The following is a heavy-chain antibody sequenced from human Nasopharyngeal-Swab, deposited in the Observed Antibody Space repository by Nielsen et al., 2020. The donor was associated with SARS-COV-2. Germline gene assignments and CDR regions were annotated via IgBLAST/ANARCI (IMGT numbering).Heavy chain of an antibody. V-gene: IGHV3-7*01. CDR2: IKADGSET. CDR1: GFTFESHK. CDR3: ARAWRGFSI. Sequence: GESLKISCAATGFTFESHKMSWLRQAPGKGLEWVANIKADGSETSYVDSVKGRFTISRDNAKNSLYLQMNSLRAEDTAVYLCARAWRGFSIWGQGTMVTVSS. D-gene: IGHD3-3*01. J-gene: IGHJ3*02.